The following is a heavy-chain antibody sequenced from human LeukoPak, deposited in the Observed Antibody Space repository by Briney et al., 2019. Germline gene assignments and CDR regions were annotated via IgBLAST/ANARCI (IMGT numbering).Heavy chain of an antibody. CDR2: IYYTGST. V-gene: IGHV4-59*08. D-gene: IGHD5-18*01. J-gene: IGHJ6*02. Sequence: SETLSLTCTVSGGSINNYYWSWVRQPPGAGLEWLAYIYYTGSTNYNPSLKTRLTISVDTSKNQFSLRLNSVTAADTAVYYCAGCGYSYGYDYYYYGMDVWGQGTTVTVSS. CDR1: GGSINNYY. CDR3: AGCGYSYGYDYYYYGMDV.